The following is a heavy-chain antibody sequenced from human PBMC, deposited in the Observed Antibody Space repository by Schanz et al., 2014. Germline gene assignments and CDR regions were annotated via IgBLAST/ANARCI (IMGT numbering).Heavy chain of an antibody. CDR1: GFTFSSYA. CDR2: VPFDGSQK. J-gene: IGHJ4*02. CDR3: ATESSYDIVLVRGAEFDH. Sequence: QVQLVESGGGVVQPGRSLRLSCAASGFTFSSYALNWVRQAPGKGLEWVAFVPFDGSQKFYADSVKGRFTISRDNSKNTVYLQMNSLTPGNTAVYYGATESSYDIVLVRGAEFDHWGQGILVTVSS. D-gene: IGHD2-8*02. V-gene: IGHV3-30*04.